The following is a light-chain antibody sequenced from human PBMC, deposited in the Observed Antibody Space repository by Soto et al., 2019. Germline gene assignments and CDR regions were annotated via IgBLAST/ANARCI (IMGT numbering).Light chain of an antibody. Sequence: DIQMTQSPSTLSASVGDRFTITCRASQSISSWLAWYQQKPGKAPKLLIYDASSLESGVPSRFSGSGSGTEFTLTISSLQPDDFAPYYCQQYNSYPITFGQGTRLEIK. CDR1: QSISSW. CDR2: DAS. V-gene: IGKV1-5*01. CDR3: QQYNSYPIT. J-gene: IGKJ5*01.